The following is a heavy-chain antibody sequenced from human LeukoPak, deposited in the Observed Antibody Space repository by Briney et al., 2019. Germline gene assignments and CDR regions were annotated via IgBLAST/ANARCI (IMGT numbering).Heavy chain of an antibody. V-gene: IGHV3-30*18. CDR1: GFTFSSYG. Sequence: GRSLRLSCAASGFTFSSYGMHWVRQAPGKGLEWVAVISYDGSNKYYADSVKGRFTISRDNSKNTLYPQMNSLRAEDTAVYYCAKLAYCGGDCYDYFDYWGQGTLVTVSS. D-gene: IGHD2-21*02. J-gene: IGHJ4*02. CDR2: ISYDGSNK. CDR3: AKLAYCGGDCYDYFDY.